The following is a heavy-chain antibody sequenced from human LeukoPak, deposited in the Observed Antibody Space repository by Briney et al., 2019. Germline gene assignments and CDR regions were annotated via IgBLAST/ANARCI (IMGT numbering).Heavy chain of an antibody. D-gene: IGHD3-10*01. J-gene: IGHJ4*02. CDR2: ISHDGTNK. Sequence: GGSLRLSCAASGFTFSSFALHWVRQAPGTGLQWVALISHDGTNKYYADSVKGRFTISRDNSKNTLYLQMSSLGAQDTAVYYCARDGNYYGSGSPFGHWGQGTLVTVSS. CDR1: GFTFSSFA. CDR3: ARDGNYYGSGSPFGH. V-gene: IGHV3-30*04.